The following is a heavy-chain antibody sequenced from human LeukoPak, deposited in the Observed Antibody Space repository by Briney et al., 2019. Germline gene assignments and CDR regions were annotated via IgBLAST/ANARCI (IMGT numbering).Heavy chain of an antibody. V-gene: IGHV1-2*02. J-gene: IGHJ4*02. CDR1: GYTFTSYG. Sequence: ASVKVSCKASGYTFTSYGISWVRQAPGQGLEWMGWINPNSGGTNYAQKFQGRVTMTRDTSISTAYMELSRLRSDDTAVYYCARDLFLYGSGSYRWGYWGQGTLVTVSS. D-gene: IGHD3-10*01. CDR2: INPNSGGT. CDR3: ARDLFLYGSGSYRWGY.